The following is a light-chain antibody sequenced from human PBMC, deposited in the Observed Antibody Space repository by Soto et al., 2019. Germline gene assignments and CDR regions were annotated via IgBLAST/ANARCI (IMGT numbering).Light chain of an antibody. CDR2: DAS. V-gene: IGKV3-11*01. Sequence: EIVLTQSPATLSLSPGERATLSCRASQSVSSYLAWYQQKAGQAPRLLIYDASNRATGIPARFSGSGSGTDFTRTISSLEPEDFAVYYCQQRSYWPPVFTFGPGTKVYIK. CDR3: QQRSYWPPVFT. J-gene: IGKJ3*01. CDR1: QSVSSY.